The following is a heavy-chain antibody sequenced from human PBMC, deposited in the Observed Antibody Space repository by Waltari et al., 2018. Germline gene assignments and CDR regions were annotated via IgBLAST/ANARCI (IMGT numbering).Heavy chain of an antibody. D-gene: IGHD6-13*01. Sequence: QLQLQESGPGLVKPSETLSLTCPVSGGSISSSSYYWGWIRQPPGKGLEWIGSIYYSGSTYYNPSLKSRVTISVDTSKNQFSLKLSSVTAADTAVYYCAREQQLVTDDVRDDYWGQGTLVTVSS. CDR1: GGSISSSSYY. J-gene: IGHJ4*02. CDR2: IYYSGST. CDR3: AREQQLVTDDVRDDY. V-gene: IGHV4-39*07.